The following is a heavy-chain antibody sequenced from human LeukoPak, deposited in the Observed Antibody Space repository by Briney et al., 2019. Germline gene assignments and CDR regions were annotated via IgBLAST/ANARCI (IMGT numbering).Heavy chain of an antibody. D-gene: IGHD3-22*01. CDR2: INHSGST. CDR1: GGSISSSSYY. V-gene: IGHV4-39*01. CDR3: ARHIGATYYYDSSGRRADY. J-gene: IGHJ4*02. Sequence: PSETLSLTCTVSGGSISSSSYYWSWIRQPPGKGLEWIGEINHSGSTNYNPSLKSRVTISVDTSKNQFSLKLGSVTAADTAVYYCARHIGATYYYDSSGRRADYWGQGTLVTVSS.